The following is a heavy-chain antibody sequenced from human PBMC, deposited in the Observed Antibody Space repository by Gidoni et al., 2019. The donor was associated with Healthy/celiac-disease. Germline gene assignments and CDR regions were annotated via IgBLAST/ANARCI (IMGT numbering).Heavy chain of an antibody. CDR2: ISGSGGST. D-gene: IGHD2-2*02. J-gene: IGHJ6*02. CDR1: GFTFSRYG. CDR3: AKVESDIVVVPAAIQIIGYYYYGMDV. V-gene: IGHV3-23*01. Sequence: EVPLLESGGGLVQPGGSLRLSCAASGFTFSRYGMRWVRQAPGKGLEWVAAISGSGGSTYYADSVKGRFTISRDNSKNTLYLQMNSLRAEDTAVYYCAKVESDIVVVPAAIQIIGYYYYGMDVWGQGTTVTVSS.